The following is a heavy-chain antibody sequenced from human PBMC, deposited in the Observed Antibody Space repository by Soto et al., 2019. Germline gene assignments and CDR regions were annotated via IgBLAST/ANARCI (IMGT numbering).Heavy chain of an antibody. J-gene: IGHJ4*02. D-gene: IGHD3-22*01. CDR2: ISGYNGNT. CDR1: GYTFTSYG. V-gene: IGHV1-18*01. CDR3: AKYLAGQIVDD. Sequence: QVQLVQSGAEVKKPGASVKVSCKASGYTFTSYGISWVRQAPGQGLEWMGWISGYNGNTKYAQKLQGRVTMTTDTSTSTAYMDLRSLRSDDTAVYYYAKYLAGQIVDDLGQGTLVTVSS.